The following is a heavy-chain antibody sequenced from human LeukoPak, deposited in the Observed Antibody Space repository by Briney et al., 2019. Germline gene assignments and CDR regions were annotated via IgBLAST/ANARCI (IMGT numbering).Heavy chain of an antibody. CDR3: TRDALSYSSGWYYFDY. CDR2: ISSNGGST. CDR1: GFTFSSYA. V-gene: IGHV3-64*01. D-gene: IGHD6-19*01. Sequence: PGGSLRLSCAASGFTFSSYAMHWVRQAPGKGLEYVSAISSNGGSTYYANSVKGRFTISRDDSKSIAYLQMNSLKTEDTAVYYCTRDALSYSSGWYYFDYWGQGTLVTVSS. J-gene: IGHJ4*02.